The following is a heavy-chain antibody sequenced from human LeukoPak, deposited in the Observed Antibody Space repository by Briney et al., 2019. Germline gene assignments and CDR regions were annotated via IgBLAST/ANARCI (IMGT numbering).Heavy chain of an antibody. CDR3: GRRGDNWFDP. Sequence: RGESLKISCKGSGYNFPSYWIGWVRQMPGKGLEWMGIIYPGDSETRYSPSFQGQVTMSADKSINTAYLQWSSLKPSDTGMCYCGRRGDNWFDPWGQGTLVTVSS. J-gene: IGHJ5*02. CDR1: GYNFPSYW. CDR2: IYPGDSET. V-gene: IGHV5-51*01. D-gene: IGHD1-26*01.